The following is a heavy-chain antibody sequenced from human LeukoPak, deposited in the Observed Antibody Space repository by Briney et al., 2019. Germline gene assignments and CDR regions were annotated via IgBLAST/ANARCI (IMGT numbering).Heavy chain of an antibody. Sequence: SETLSLTCAVYGGSFSGYYWSWIRQPPGKGLEWIGEINHSGSTNYNPSLKGRVTISVDTSKNQFSLKLSSVTAADTAVYYCARKDDILTGYTPNGMDVWGQGTTVTVSS. CDR2: INHSGST. CDR3: ARKDDILTGYTPNGMDV. D-gene: IGHD3-9*01. CDR1: GGSFSGYY. J-gene: IGHJ6*02. V-gene: IGHV4-34*01.